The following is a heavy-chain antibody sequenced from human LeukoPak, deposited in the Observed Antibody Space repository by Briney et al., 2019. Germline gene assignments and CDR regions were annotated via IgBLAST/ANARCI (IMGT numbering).Heavy chain of an antibody. CDR1: GFTFDDYA. D-gene: IGHD2-15*01. J-gene: IGHJ4*02. Sequence: GGSLRLSCAASGFTFDDYAMHWVRQAPGKGLEWVSGISWNSGSIGYADSVKGRFTISRDNAKNSLYLQMNSLRAEDTALYYCAKSTAPYCSGGSCLGAFDYWGQGTLVTVSS. CDR2: ISWNSGSI. CDR3: AKSTAPYCSGGSCLGAFDY. V-gene: IGHV3-9*01.